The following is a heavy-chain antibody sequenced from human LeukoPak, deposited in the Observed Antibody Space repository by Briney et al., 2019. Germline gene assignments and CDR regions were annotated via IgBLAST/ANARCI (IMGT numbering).Heavy chain of an antibody. CDR1: GFTFSSYG. D-gene: IGHD3-9*01. V-gene: IGHV3-30*18. Sequence: GGSLRLSCAASGFTFSSYGMHWVRQAPSKGLEWVSVISYDGSNKYYADSVQGRFTISRDNSKNTLYLQMNSLRAEDTAVYYCAKAEYYDILTGHDYWGQGTLVTVSS. CDR2: ISYDGSNK. CDR3: AKAEYYDILTGHDY. J-gene: IGHJ4*02.